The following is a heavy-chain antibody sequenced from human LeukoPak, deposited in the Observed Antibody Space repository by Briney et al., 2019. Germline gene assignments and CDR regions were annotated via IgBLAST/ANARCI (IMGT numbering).Heavy chain of an antibody. J-gene: IGHJ4*02. CDR2: INPSGGST. CDR3: ARDQWQWLVPDY. D-gene: IGHD6-19*01. V-gene: IGHV1-46*01. CDR1: GYTFTSYY. Sequence: ASVKVSCKASGYTFTSYYMHWVRQAPGQGLEWMGIINPSGGSTSYAQKFQGRVTITRDTSTSTVYMELSSLRSEDTAVYYCARDQWQWLVPDYWGQGTLVTVSS.